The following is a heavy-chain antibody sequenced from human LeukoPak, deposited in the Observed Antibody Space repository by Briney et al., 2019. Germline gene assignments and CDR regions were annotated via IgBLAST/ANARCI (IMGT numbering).Heavy chain of an antibody. CDR3: ARDRKDCSSTSCYSIPAFDI. CDR1: GCSISSYY. CDR2: IYTSGST. V-gene: IGHV4-4*07. J-gene: IGHJ3*02. D-gene: IGHD2-2*01. Sequence: TPSETLFLTCTVPGCSISSYYWSWIRQPAGKGLKRIGRIYTSGSTIYNPSLKSRDTVSVDTSKNQFSLKLSSVTAADTAVYYCARDRKDCSSTSCYSIPAFDIWGQGTMVTVSS.